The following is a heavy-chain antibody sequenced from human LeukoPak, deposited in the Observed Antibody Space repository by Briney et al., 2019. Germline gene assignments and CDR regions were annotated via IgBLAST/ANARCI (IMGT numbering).Heavy chain of an antibody. D-gene: IGHD4-17*01. Sequence: GRSLRLSCAASGFTFSSYGMHWVRQAPGKGLEWVSYISISGSTIYYADSVEGRFTISRDNAKNSLYLQMNSLRDEDTAVYYCARDRATVTTSDAFDIWGRGTVVTVSS. CDR3: ARDRATVTTSDAFDI. CDR2: ISISGSTI. J-gene: IGHJ3*02. V-gene: IGHV3-48*02. CDR1: GFTFSSYG.